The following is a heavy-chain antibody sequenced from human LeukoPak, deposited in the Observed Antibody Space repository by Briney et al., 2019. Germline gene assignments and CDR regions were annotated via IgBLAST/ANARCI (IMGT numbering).Heavy chain of an antibody. CDR1: GFTFRSYS. D-gene: IGHD3-22*01. J-gene: IGHJ3*01. Sequence: GGTLRLSCAASGFTFRSYSLTWGRRAPGTGLEWFSAIGSSSSYIYYAETGPSRFTISRDNAKNSLYLQMNTLRAEDTAVYYCARARGDHYYDSSGYPDWGQGTMVTVSS. CDR3: ARARGDHYYDSSGYPD. V-gene: IGHV3-21*01. CDR2: IGSSSSYI.